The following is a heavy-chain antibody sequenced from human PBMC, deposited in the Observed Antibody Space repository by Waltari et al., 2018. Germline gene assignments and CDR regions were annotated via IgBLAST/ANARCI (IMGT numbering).Heavy chain of an antibody. V-gene: IGHV1-8*01. CDR2: MNPNSGNT. CDR1: GYTFTSYD. D-gene: IGHD6-19*01. J-gene: IGHJ6*02. CDR3: ARVCSSGWYYYYYGMDV. Sequence: QVQLVQSGAEVKKPGASVKVSCKASGYTFTSYDINWVRQATGQGLEWMGWMNPNSGNTGYAQKFQGRGTMTRNTSISTAYMELSSLRSEDTAVYYCARVCSSGWYYYYYGMDVWGQGTTVTVSS.